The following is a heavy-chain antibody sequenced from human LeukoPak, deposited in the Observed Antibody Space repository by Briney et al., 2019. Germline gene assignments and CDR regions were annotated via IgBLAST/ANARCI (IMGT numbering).Heavy chain of an antibody. CDR1: GYSFTSYW. CDR2: IYPGGSDT. V-gene: IGHV5-51*01. Sequence: GESLKISCKGSGYSFTSYWIGWVRQMPGKGLEWMGIIYPGGSDTRYSPSFQGQVTISADKSISTAYLQWSSLKASDTAMYYCARRGFCSGGSCHSHAFDIWGQGTMVTVSS. J-gene: IGHJ3*02. D-gene: IGHD2-15*01. CDR3: ARRGFCSGGSCHSHAFDI.